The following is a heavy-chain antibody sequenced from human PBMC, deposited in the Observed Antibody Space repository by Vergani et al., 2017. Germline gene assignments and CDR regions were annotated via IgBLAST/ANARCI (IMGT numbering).Heavy chain of an antibody. CDR1: GFTFSSYA. CDR2: ISGSGGST. Sequence: EVQLLESGGGLVQPGGSLRLSCAASGFTFSSYAMSWVRQAPGKGLEWVSNISGSGGSTYYADSVKGRFTISRDNSKNTLYRQMNTLRAEDTAVYYCAREGYEQQFHYWGQGTLVTVSS. J-gene: IGHJ4*02. CDR3: AREGYEQQFHY. V-gene: IGHV3-23*01. D-gene: IGHD6-13*01.